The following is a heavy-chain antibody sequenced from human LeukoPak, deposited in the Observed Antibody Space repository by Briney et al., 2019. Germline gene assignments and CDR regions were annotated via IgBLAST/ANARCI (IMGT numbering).Heavy chain of an antibody. CDR2: ISYDGSNK. Sequence: PGGSLRLSCAASGFTFSSYGMSWVRQAPGKGLEWVAVISYDGSNKYYADSVKGRFTISRDNSKNTLYLQMNSLRAEDTAVYYCAKDGRSGSRKGGKYYYYYMDVWGKGTTVTVSS. CDR3: AKDGRSGSRKGGKYYYYYMDV. CDR1: GFTFSSYG. J-gene: IGHJ6*03. V-gene: IGHV3-30*18. D-gene: IGHD1-26*01.